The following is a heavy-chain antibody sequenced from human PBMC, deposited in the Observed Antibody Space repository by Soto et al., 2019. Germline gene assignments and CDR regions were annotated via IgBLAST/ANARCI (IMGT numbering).Heavy chain of an antibody. J-gene: IGHJ4*02. CDR3: AKGNKWNYVDY. CDR1: GFTFSSYA. D-gene: IGHD2-8*01. CDR2: ISGSGGST. Sequence: GGSLRLSCAASGFTFSSYAMSWVRQAPGKGLEWVSSISGSGGSTYYADPVKGRFTISRDNSKNTLYLQMNSLRAEDTAVYYCAKGNKWNYVDYWGQGTLVTVSS. V-gene: IGHV3-23*01.